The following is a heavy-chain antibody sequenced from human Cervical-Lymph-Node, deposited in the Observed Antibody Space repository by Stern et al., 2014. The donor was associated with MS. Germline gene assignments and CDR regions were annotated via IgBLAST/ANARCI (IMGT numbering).Heavy chain of an antibody. Sequence: VQLVESGGGVVQPGGSQRLSCAASGFSFSGHTMHWVRQAPGKGLEWVSYMSYDRSKKHYAGSVKGRFTISRDTSKNTLYLQMNSLRVEDTALYYCAREDYRNYSPHIDYWGQGTLVTVSS. V-gene: IGHV3-30-3*01. CDR1: GFSFSGHT. CDR3: AREDYRNYSPHIDY. CDR2: MSYDRSKK. D-gene: IGHD4-11*01. J-gene: IGHJ4*02.